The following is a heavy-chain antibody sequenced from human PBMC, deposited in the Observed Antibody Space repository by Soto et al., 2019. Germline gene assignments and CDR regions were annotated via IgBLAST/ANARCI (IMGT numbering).Heavy chain of an antibody. Sequence: EVQLVESGGGLVQPGGSLRLSCAASGFTFSSYWMSWVRQAPGKGLEWVANIKQDGSEKYYVDSVKGRFTISRDNAKNSLYLQMNTLRAEDTAVYYCARALDEAGYSYGTHVDYFDYWGQGTLVTVSS. V-gene: IGHV3-7*05. J-gene: IGHJ4*02. CDR2: IKQDGSEK. CDR1: GFTFSSYW. CDR3: ARALDEAGYSYGTHVDYFDY. D-gene: IGHD5-18*01.